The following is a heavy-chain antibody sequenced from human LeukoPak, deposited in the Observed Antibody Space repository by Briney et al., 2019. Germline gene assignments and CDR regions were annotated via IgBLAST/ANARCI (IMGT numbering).Heavy chain of an antibody. CDR3: ASHSSGAGAYYFDY. D-gene: IGHD6-19*01. CDR2: INHSGST. CDR1: GGSFSGYY. V-gene: IGHV4-34*01. Sequence: PSETLSLTCAVYGGSFSGYYWSWIRQPPGKGLEWIGEINHSGSTNYNPSLKSRVTISADTSKNQFSLKLSSVTAADTAVYYCASHSSGAGAYYFDYWGQGTLVTVSS. J-gene: IGHJ4*02.